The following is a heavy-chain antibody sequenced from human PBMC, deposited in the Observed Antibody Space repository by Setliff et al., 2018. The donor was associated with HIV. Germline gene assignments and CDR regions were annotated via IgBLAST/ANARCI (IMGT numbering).Heavy chain of an antibody. V-gene: IGHV4-61*02. CDR2: IYTSGST. CDR1: GGSISSGSYY. Sequence: SETLSLTRTVSGGSISSGSYYWNWIRQPAGKGLEWIGRIYTSGSTNYNPSLKSRVTISVDTSKNQFSLKLSSVTAADTAVYYCAREDYYYYGIDVWGQGTLVTVSS. J-gene: IGHJ6*02. CDR3: AREDYYYYGIDV.